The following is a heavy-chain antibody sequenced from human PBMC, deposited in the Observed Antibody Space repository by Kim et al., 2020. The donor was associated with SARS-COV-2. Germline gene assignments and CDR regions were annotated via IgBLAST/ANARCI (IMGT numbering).Heavy chain of an antibody. CDR2: IYSGGST. CDR1: GFTVSSNY. V-gene: IGHV3-53*01. CDR3: ARERVYDFWSGAFDY. D-gene: IGHD3-3*01. J-gene: IGHJ4*02. Sequence: GGSLRLSCAASGFTVSSNYMSWVRQAPGKGLEWVSVIYSGGSTYYADSVKGRFTISRDNSKNTLYLQMNSLRAEDTAVYYCARERVYDFWSGAFDYWGQGTLVTVSS.